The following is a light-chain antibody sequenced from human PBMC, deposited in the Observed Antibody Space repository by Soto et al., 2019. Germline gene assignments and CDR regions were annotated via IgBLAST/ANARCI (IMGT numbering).Light chain of an antibody. J-gene: IGKJ4*01. Sequence: DIQMTQSPSSLSASVGDIVTITCQASEDINNNLNWYQQKPGEAPKLLISDASNLETGVPSRFSGGGSVTHFTFTISSLQPEDIATYYCQHFHNLPVTFGGGTKVEMK. CDR1: EDINNN. CDR2: DAS. CDR3: QHFHNLPVT. V-gene: IGKV1-33*01.